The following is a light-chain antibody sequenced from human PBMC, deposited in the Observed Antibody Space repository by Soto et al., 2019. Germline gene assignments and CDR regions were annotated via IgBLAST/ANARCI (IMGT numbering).Light chain of an antibody. V-gene: IGKV3-20*01. CDR2: GAS. Sequence: EIVLTQSRGTLSLSPGYRSTLSCMASPSVSSSYLAWYQQKPGQAPRLLIYGASSRATGIPDRFSGSGSGTDFTLTISGPEPEDSAVYYCQQYGNSPGTFGQGTKVDIK. CDR1: PSVSSSY. CDR3: QQYGNSPGT. J-gene: IGKJ1*01.